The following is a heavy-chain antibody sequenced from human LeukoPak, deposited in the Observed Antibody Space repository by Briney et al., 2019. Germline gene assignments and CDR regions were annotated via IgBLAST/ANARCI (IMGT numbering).Heavy chain of an antibody. CDR3: TTDNYFQTY. D-gene: IGHD5-24*01. J-gene: IGHJ4*02. Sequence: GGSLRLSCAASGFTFSNAWMSWVRQAPGKGLEWVGCIKSKTDGGTTDYAAPVKGRFTISREDSKNTLYLQMNSLKTEDTAVYYCTTDNYFQTYWGQGTLVTVSS. CDR1: GFTFSNAW. CDR2: IKSKTDGGTT. V-gene: IGHV3-15*05.